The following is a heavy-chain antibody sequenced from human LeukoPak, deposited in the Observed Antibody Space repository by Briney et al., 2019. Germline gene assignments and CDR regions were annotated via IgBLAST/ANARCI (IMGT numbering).Heavy chain of an antibody. Sequence: PSETLSPTCAVYGGSFSGYYWSWIRQPPGKGLEWIGEVNHSGSTNYNPSLKSRVTISVDTSKNQFSLKLSSVTAADTAVYYCARDRHKYNYDSGGYPPYWGQGTLVTVSS. CDR1: GGSFSGYY. D-gene: IGHD3-22*01. CDR2: VNHSGST. J-gene: IGHJ4*02. V-gene: IGHV4-34*01. CDR3: ARDRHKYNYDSGGYPPY.